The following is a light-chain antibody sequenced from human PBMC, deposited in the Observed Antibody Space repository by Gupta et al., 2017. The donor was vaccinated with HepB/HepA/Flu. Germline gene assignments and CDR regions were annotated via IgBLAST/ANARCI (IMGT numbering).Light chain of an antibody. CDR2: YDS. J-gene: IGLJ3*02. CDR3: WVSNNGSEPPWV. V-gene: IGLV3-21*04. Sequence: SYVLTQPPSLSVAPGKTAKVPCGGSNITGKGDHWYQQQPAQAPPLAINYDSDRPSAIPPRFSCDTNCNTATPMINTGEHADDADYYYWVSNNGSEPPWVFGGGTRLTVL. CDR1: NITGKG.